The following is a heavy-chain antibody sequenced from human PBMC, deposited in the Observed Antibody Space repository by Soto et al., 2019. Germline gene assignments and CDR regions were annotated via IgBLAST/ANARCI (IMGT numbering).Heavy chain of an antibody. CDR3: APWFGAFDY. Sequence: QVQLVESGGGVVQPGRSLRLSCAASGFTFSSYGMHWVRQAPGKGLEWVAVISYDGSNKYYVDSVKGRFTISRDNSTNTMYLQMNSLRAEDTAVYYCAPWFGAFDYWGQGTLVTVSS. D-gene: IGHD3-10*01. CDR1: GFTFSSYG. V-gene: IGHV3-30*03. J-gene: IGHJ4*02. CDR2: ISYDGSNK.